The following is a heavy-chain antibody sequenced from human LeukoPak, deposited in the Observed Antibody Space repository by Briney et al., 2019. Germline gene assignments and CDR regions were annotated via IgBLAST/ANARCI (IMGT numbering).Heavy chain of an antibody. CDR1: GFTLTNYW. J-gene: IGHJ6*03. Sequence: GGSLRLSCAASGFTLTNYWMSWFRQAPRKGLGWVANIKEDGSEIYYVDSVKGRFTVSKDNAKNSLYIQWNAVTADDTVVYCGGRATLFIRGDGWGKGTTVTV. D-gene: IGHD3-10*01. CDR2: IKEDGSEI. CDR3: GRATLFIRGDG. V-gene: IGHV3-7*04.